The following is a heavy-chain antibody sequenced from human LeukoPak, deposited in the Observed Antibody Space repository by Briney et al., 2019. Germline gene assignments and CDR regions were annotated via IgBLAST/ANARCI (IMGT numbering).Heavy chain of an antibody. CDR3: ARDRRAYYGDYADYFDY. V-gene: IGHV4-61*02. CDR2: IYTSGST. CDR1: GGSISNGSYY. Sequence: SETLSLTCTVSGGSISNGSYYWSWIRQPAGKGLEWIGRIYTSGSTNYNPSLKSRVTISVDTSKNQFSLKLSSVTAADTAVYYCARDRRAYYGDYADYFDYWGQGTLVTVSS. D-gene: IGHD4-17*01. J-gene: IGHJ4*02.